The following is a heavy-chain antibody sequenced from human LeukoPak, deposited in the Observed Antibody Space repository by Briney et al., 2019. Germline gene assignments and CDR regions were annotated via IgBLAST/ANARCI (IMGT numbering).Heavy chain of an antibody. J-gene: IGHJ5*02. D-gene: IGHD2-15*01. CDR3: ARAQRGCSANSCYLDP. CDR1: SASVSSGNW. Sequence: PSETLSLTCAVSSASVSSGNWWSWARQSPGKGLEWIAEILYTGDTNYNPSLRSRVTLSIDNSNNEASLKLASVTAADSAVYYCARAQRGCSANSCYLDPWGPGILVTVSS. CDR2: ILYTGDT. V-gene: IGHV4-4*02.